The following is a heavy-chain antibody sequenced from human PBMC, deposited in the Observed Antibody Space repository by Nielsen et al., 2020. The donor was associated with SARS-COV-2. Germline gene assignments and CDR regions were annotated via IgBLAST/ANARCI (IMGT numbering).Heavy chain of an antibody. D-gene: IGHD3-22*01. CDR3: AKRSHYYDSSGNYYWEYFES. V-gene: IGHV3-53*01. J-gene: IGHJ1*01. CDR2: IYSGGST. Sequence: VRQAPGKGLEWVSVIYSGGSTYYADSVKGRFTIPRDNSKNTMYLQMNSLRAEDTAVYYCAKRSHYYDSSGNYYWEYFESWGQGTLVTVSS.